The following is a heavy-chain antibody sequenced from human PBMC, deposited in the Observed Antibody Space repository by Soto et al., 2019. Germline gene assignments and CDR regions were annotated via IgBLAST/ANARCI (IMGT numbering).Heavy chain of an antibody. CDR1: GYTFTGYY. V-gene: IGHV1-2*02. Sequence: GASVKVSCKASGYTFTGYYMHWVRQAPGQGLEWMGWINPNSGGTNYAQKFQGRVTMTRDTSISTAYMELSRLRSDDTAVYYCARGVRVVVTAQMGDYWGQGTLVTVSS. CDR3: ARGVRVVVTAQMGDY. CDR2: INPNSGGT. D-gene: IGHD3-22*01. J-gene: IGHJ4*02.